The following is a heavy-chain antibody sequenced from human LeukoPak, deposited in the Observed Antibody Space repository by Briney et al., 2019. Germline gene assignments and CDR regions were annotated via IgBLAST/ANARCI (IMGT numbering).Heavy chain of an antibody. V-gene: IGHV4-4*07. CDR3: ARSPQFDGSGSYSNWFDP. J-gene: IGHJ5*02. Sequence: PSETLSLTCTVSGGSISSYYWSWIRQPAGKGLEWIGRIYTSGSTNYNPSLKSRVTMSVDTSKNQFSLKLSSVTAADTAVYYCARSPQFDGSGSYSNWFDPWGQGTLVTVSS. D-gene: IGHD3-10*01. CDR1: GGSISSYY. CDR2: IYTSGST.